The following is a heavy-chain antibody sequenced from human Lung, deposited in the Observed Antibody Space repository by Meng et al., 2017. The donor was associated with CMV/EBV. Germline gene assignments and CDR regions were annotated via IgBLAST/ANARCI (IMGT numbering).Heavy chain of an antibody. CDR1: GFTFSSYS. D-gene: IGHD2-2*01. J-gene: IGHJ6*02. Sequence: GGSLRLXCAASGFTFSSYSMNWVRQAPGKGLEWVSYISSSSSTIYYADSVKGRFTISRDNAKNSLYLQMNSLRAEDTAVYYCARDHCSSTSCYLYYYYYYVKDVXGQGXTVTVSS. V-gene: IGHV3-48*04. CDR2: ISSSSSTI. CDR3: ARDHCSSTSCYLYYYYYYVKDV.